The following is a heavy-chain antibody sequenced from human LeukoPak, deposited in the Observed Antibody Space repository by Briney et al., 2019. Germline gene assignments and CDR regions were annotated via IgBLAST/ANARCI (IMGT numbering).Heavy chain of an antibody. J-gene: IGHJ4*02. CDR1: GYTFTSYY. Sequence: ASVKVSCKASGYTFTSYYMHWVRQAPGQGLEWMGIINPSGGSTSYAQKLQGRVTMTTDTFTSTAYMELRSLRSDDTAVYYCARGYYYDSSDHVGDYWGQGTLVTVSS. CDR2: INPSGGST. V-gene: IGHV1-46*01. D-gene: IGHD3-22*01. CDR3: ARGYYYDSSDHVGDY.